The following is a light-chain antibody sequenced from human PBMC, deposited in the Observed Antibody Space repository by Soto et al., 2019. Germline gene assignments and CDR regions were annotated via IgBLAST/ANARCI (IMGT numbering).Light chain of an antibody. J-gene: IGKJ1*01. V-gene: IGKV3-15*01. CDR2: GAS. Sequence: EIVMTQSPATLSVSPGERATLSCRASQSVGSNLAWYQQKPGQAPRLLIYGASTRATGIPARFSGSGSGTAFTLTISSLRSEDFGIYVCQQYNDWPPDRTFGQGTKVEIK. CDR1: QSVGSN. CDR3: QQYNDWPPDRT.